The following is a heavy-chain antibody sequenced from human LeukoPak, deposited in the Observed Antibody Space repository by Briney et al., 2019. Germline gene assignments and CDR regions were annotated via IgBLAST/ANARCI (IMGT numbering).Heavy chain of an antibody. V-gene: IGHV3-21*01. J-gene: IGHJ4*02. CDR2: ISSSSSYI. D-gene: IGHD4-17*01. CDR1: GFPFQCFC. CDR3: ARDLMTTVTTVDY. Sequence: GSLRLLCGASGFPFQCFCLNRVRPAPGKGPGWGLSISSSSSYIYYADSVKGRFTITRDNAKNSLYLQMNSLRAEDTAVYYCARDLMTTVTTVDYWGQGTLVTVSS.